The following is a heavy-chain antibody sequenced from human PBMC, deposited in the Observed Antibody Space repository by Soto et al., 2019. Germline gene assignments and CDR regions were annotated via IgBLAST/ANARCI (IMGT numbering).Heavy chain of an antibody. CDR1: GFTVSSKY. Sequence: GGSLRLSCAVSGFTVSSKYMSWVRQAPGKGLEWVSLINRGGSISYADSVKGRFTISRDNAKNTLYLQMNSLRAEDTAVYFCATEVDRYYYDSSGFVWGQGTLVTVSS. CDR2: INRGGSI. CDR3: ATEVDRYYYDSSGFV. J-gene: IGHJ4*02. V-gene: IGHV3-66*01. D-gene: IGHD3-22*01.